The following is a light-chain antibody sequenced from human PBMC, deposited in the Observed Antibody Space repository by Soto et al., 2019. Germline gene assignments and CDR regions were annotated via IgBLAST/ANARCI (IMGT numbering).Light chain of an antibody. CDR1: SSDVGYYDS. V-gene: IGLV2-18*02. CDR3: SSFTTSSAYV. J-gene: IGLJ1*01. Sequence: QSVLTQPPSVSGSPGQSVTISCTGTSSDVGYYDSVSWYQQPPGTAPKLLIYEVNNRPSGVPDRFSGSKSGNTASLTVSGLQAEDEADYYCSSFTTSSAYVFGTGTKLTVL. CDR2: EVN.